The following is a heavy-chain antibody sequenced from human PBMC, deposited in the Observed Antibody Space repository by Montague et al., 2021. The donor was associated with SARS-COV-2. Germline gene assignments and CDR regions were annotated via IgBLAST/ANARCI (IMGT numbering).Heavy chain of an antibody. J-gene: IGHJ4*02. CDR2: IYYSGTT. Sequence: SETLSLTCSVSSGSIISSGYYWGGIRKPPGKELEWIGNIYYSGTTDYNPSLQSRGTISVDTSKNHLSLRLSSVTAADTAVYFCARGMIRGVTTPFDYWGQGSQVTVSS. CDR3: ARGMIRGVTTPFDY. D-gene: IGHD3-10*01. V-gene: IGHV4-39*02. CDR1: SGSIISSGYY.